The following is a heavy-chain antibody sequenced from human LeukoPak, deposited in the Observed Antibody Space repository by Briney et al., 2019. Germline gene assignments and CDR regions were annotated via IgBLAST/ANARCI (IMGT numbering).Heavy chain of an antibody. CDR3: VHRGRHYDSSNWFDP. D-gene: IGHD3-22*01. Sequence: SGPTLVKPTQTLTLTCTFSGFSLSTSGVGVGWIRQPPGKALEWLALIYWDDDKRYSPSLKSRLTITKDTSKNQVVLTMTNMDPVDTATYYCVHRGRHYDSSNWFDPWGQGTLVTVSS. J-gene: IGHJ5*02. CDR2: IYWDDDK. CDR1: GFSLSTSGVG. V-gene: IGHV2-5*02.